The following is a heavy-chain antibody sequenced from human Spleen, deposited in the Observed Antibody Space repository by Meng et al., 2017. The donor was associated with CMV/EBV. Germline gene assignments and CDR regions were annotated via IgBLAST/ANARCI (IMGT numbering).Heavy chain of an antibody. V-gene: IGHV4-59*02. CDR3: AKHFSGYDYYFEY. CDR2: ISYSADG. D-gene: IGHD5-12*01. Sequence: SETLSLTCTVSGASVTSDYWSWVRLPPGKGLEWIAYISYSADGNSNPSLRGRVTTSIDMSDNQFSLKLTSVTAADTAIYYCAKHFSGYDYYFEYWGQGKLVTVSS. CDR1: GASVTSDY. J-gene: IGHJ4*02.